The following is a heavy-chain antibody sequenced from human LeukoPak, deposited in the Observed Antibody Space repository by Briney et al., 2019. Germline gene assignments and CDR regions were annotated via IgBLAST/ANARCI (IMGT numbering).Heavy chain of an antibody. CDR2: INPNNGDT. Sequence: ASVKVSCKASGYTFTGYYMHWVRQAPGQGLEWMGWINPNNGDTSYAQKFQGRVTMTRDTSISTVYMELNRLRSDDTAVYYCATYYDILTGYYTSDFDYWGQGTLVTVSS. J-gene: IGHJ4*02. CDR1: GYTFTGYY. CDR3: ATYYDILTGYYTSDFDY. V-gene: IGHV1-2*02. D-gene: IGHD3-9*01.